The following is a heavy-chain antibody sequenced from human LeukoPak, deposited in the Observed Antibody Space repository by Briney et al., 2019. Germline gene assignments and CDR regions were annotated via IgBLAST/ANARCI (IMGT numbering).Heavy chain of an antibody. CDR2: INHSGST. V-gene: IGHV4-34*01. CDR1: GGSFSGYY. CDR3: ARGPHTGVNYYDSSGYYY. J-gene: IGHJ4*02. D-gene: IGHD3-22*01. Sequence: PSETLSLTCAVYGGSFSGYYWSWIRQPPGKGLEWIGEINHSGSTNYNPSLKSRVTISVDTSRNQFSLKLSSVTAADTAVYYCARGPHTGVNYYDSSGYYYWGQGTLVTVSS.